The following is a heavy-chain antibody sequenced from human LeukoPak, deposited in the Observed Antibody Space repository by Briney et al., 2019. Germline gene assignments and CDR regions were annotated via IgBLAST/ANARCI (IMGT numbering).Heavy chain of an antibody. D-gene: IGHD6-19*01. Sequence: AGGSLRLSCAASGFTFSSYGMHWVRQAPGKGLEWVAVIWYDGSNKYYADSVKGRFTISRDNSKNTLYLQMNSLRAEDTAVYYCARDGQQWLVFHYYYGMDVWGKGTTVTVSS. CDR1: GFTFSSYG. CDR3: ARDGQQWLVFHYYYGMDV. CDR2: IWYDGSNK. V-gene: IGHV3-33*01. J-gene: IGHJ6*04.